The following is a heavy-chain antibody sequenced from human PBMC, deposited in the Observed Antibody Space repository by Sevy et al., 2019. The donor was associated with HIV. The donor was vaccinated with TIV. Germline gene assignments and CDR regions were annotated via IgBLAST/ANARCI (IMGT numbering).Heavy chain of an antibody. D-gene: IGHD2-15*01. J-gene: IGHJ4*02. CDR2: IYISGST. CDR1: GGSISDYY. Sequence: SETLSLTCTVSGGSISDYYWTWIRQPAGKGLELLGRIYISGSTEYNPSLKSRVSMSLDTSKNTFSLKLTSMTAADTAVYYCARGPQSCNSVSCYSALSWGQGILVTVSS. V-gene: IGHV4-4*07. CDR3: ARGPQSCNSVSCYSALS.